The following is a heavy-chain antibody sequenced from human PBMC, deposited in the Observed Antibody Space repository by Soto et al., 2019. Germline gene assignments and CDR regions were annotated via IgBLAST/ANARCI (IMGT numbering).Heavy chain of an antibody. J-gene: IGHJ3*02. D-gene: IGHD2-21*02. V-gene: IGHV5-51*01. CDR3: ARRRNDFNEGFDI. CDR1: GNIFANSW. Sequence: GESLKISCKGSGNIFANSWIGWVRQMSGKGLEWMGIIYPGDSDTRYSPSFQGQVTISADKSIITAYLQWSSLKASDTAIYYCARRRNDFNEGFDIWGQGTMVTVSS. CDR2: IYPGDSDT.